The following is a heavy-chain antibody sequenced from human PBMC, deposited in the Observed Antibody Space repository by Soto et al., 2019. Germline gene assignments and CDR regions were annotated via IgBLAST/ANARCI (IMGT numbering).Heavy chain of an antibody. J-gene: IGHJ4*02. CDR3: ARDLAAGDY. V-gene: IGHV1-18*01. Sequence: ASVKVSCKASGYTFTSYGISWVRQAPGQGLEWMGWISAYSGSTNYAQKFQGRVTLTMDTSTRTVYMELSSLRFDDTAVYYCARDLAAGDYWGQGTLVTVSS. D-gene: IGHD6-13*01. CDR1: GYTFTSYG. CDR2: ISAYSGST.